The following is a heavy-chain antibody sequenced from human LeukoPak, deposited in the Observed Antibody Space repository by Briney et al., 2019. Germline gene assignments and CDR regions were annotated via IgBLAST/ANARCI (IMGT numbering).Heavy chain of an antibody. V-gene: IGHV1-2*02. D-gene: IGHD2-2*02. CDR3: ARGSLRYCSSTSCYSFVY. CDR1: GYTFTNYH. J-gene: IGHJ4*02. Sequence: ASVKVSCKASGYTFTNYHITWVRQAPGQGLEWMGWINPNSGGTNYAQKFQGRVTMTRDTSISTAYMELSRLRSDDTAVYYCARGSLRYCSSTSCYSFVYWGQGTLVTVSS. CDR2: INPNSGGT.